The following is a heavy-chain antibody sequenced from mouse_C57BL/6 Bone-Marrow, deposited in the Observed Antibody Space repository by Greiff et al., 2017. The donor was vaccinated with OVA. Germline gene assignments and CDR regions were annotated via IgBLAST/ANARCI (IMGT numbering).Heavy chain of an antibody. Sequence: QVQLKQSGAELVRPGTSVKVSCKASGYAFTNYLIEWVKQRPGQGLEWIGVINPGSGGTNYNEKFKGKATLTADKSSSTAYMQLSSLTSEDSAVYFCARCPYYYGSSFDYWGQGTTLTVSS. J-gene: IGHJ2*01. CDR1: GYAFTNYL. CDR3: ARCPYYYGSSFDY. CDR2: INPGSGGT. D-gene: IGHD1-1*01. V-gene: IGHV1-54*01.